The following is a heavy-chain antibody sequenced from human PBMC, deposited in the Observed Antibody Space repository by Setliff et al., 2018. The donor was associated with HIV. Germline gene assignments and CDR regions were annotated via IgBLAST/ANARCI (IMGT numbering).Heavy chain of an antibody. Sequence: GGSLRLSCAASGFTFSSYSMNWVRQAPGKGLEWVGRIKSKNDGGTTDYAAPVKGRISISRDDSENTVYLKINSLKTEDTAVYYCTTESVFLDYFFDYWGQGTLVTVSS. V-gene: IGHV3-15*01. CDR3: TTESVFLDYFFDY. D-gene: IGHD3-9*01. J-gene: IGHJ4*02. CDR2: IKSKNDGGTT. CDR1: GFTFSSYS.